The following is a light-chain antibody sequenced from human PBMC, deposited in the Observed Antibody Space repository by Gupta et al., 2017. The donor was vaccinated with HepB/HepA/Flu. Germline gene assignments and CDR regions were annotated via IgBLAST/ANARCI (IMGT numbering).Light chain of an antibody. J-gene: IGLJ2*01. CDR2: DVS. CDR1: SSDVGGYNY. Sequence: QSSLTQPASVSGSPGQSITISCTGTSSDVGGYNYVSWYQQPPGKAPKLMIYDVSTRPSGVSNRGSGSESGNTAALTSSGLQDEDEYDYDGSSYTSSSTVFGGGTKLTVL. CDR3: SSYTSSSTV. V-gene: IGLV2-14*01.